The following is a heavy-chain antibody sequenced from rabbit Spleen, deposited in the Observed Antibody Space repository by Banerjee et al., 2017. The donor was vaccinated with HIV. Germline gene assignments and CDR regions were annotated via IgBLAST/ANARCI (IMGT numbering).Heavy chain of an antibody. CDR1: GVSFSVSSY. D-gene: IGHD8-1*01. J-gene: IGHJ4*01. CDR2: IDTGSSGFT. V-gene: IGHV1S45*01. CDR3: ARDAGTGDYIDVYFSL. Sequence: QEQLEESGGDLVKPGASLTLTCIASGVSFSVSSYMCWVRQAPGKGLEWIACIDTGSSGFTYFASWAKGRFTISKTSSTTVTLQMTSLTAADTATYFCARDAGTGDYIDVYFSLWGQGTLVTVS.